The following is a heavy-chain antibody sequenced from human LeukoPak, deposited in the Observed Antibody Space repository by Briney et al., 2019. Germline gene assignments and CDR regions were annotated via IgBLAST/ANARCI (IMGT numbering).Heavy chain of an antibody. D-gene: IGHD2-15*01. Sequence: PSETLSLTCAVYGGSFSGYCWSWIRQSPGKGLEWVAIISYDGSNEYYADSVKGRFTISRDNSKNTLYLQMNSLRADDTAVYYCARGNGPLGYCSRGSCYGEAFDIWGQGTMVTVSS. CDR2: ISYDGSNE. V-gene: IGHV3-30*03. J-gene: IGHJ3*02. CDR3: ARGNGPLGYCSRGSCYGEAFDI. CDR1: GGSFSGYC.